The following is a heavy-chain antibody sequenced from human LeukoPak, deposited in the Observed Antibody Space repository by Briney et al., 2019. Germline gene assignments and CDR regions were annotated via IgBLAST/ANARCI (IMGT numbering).Heavy chain of an antibody. D-gene: IGHD3-10*02. Sequence: PSETLSLTCTVSGGSISSSSYYWGWIRQPPGKGLEWIGSIYYSGSTYYNPSLKSRVTVSVDTSKNQFSLKLSSVTAADTAVYYCARCSPDAFDIWGQGTMVTVSS. CDR3: ARCSPDAFDI. CDR2: IYYSGST. J-gene: IGHJ3*02. CDR1: GGSISSSSYY. V-gene: IGHV4-39*07.